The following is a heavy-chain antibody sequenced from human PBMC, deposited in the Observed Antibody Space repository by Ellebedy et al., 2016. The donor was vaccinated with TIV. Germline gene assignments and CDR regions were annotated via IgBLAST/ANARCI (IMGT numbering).Heavy chain of an antibody. J-gene: IGHJ4*02. CDR1: GFPFSSYS. CDR3: ASEPPYFYGASGIYLQDF. CDR2: ISSSVSTI. Sequence: GESLKISCAVSGFPFSSYSVNWVRQAPGKGLEWVSKISSSVSTIYYAASVVGRFTISRDNAKNSLYLEMSSLRDEDTAVYYCASEPPYFYGASGIYLQDFWGQGTLVTVSS. V-gene: IGHV3-48*02. D-gene: IGHD4/OR15-4a*01.